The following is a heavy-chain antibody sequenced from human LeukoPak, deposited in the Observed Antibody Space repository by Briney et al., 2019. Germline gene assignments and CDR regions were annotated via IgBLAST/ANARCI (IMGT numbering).Heavy chain of an antibody. CDR2: ITPIFGTA. Sequence: ASVKVSCKASGGTFRSNAISWVRQAPGQGLEWMGGITPIFGTANYAQKFQGRVAITAVESMSTAYMELSSLRSEDTAVYYCARGWLAETTVVTPYNYWGQGTLVTVSS. J-gene: IGHJ4*02. D-gene: IGHD4-23*01. CDR3: ARGWLAETTVVTPYNY. CDR1: GGTFRSNA. V-gene: IGHV1-69*01.